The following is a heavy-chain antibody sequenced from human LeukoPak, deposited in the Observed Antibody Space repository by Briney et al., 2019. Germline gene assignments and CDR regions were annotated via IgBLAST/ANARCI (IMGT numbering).Heavy chain of an antibody. D-gene: IGHD2-15*01. Sequence: GRSLRVSCAASGFTFSSYGMHWVHQAPGKGLEWVAVIWYDGSNKYYADSVKGRFTISRDNSKNTLYLHMNSLRVEDTAVYYCARAYRSCYYDWGQGTLVTVSS. CDR1: GFTFSSYG. CDR2: IWYDGSNK. V-gene: IGHV3-33*01. J-gene: IGHJ4*02. CDR3: ARAYRSCYYD.